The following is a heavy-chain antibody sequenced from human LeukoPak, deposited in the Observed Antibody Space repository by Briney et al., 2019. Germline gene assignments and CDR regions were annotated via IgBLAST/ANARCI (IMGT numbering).Heavy chain of an antibody. CDR1: GYTFTSYD. D-gene: IGHD4-17*01. CDR2: INPSGGST. J-gene: IGHJ4*02. V-gene: IGHV1-46*01. Sequence: GASVKVSCKASGYTFTSYDINWVRQATGQGLEWMGWINPSGGSTSYAQKFQGRVTMTRDTSTSTVYMELSSLRSEDTAVYYCARGGTVLRPNSPYDYWGQGTLVTVSS. CDR3: ARGGTVLRPNSPYDY.